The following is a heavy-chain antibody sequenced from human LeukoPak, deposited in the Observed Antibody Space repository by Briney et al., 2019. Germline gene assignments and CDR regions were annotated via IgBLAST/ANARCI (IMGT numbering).Heavy chain of an antibody. V-gene: IGHV4-38-2*02. J-gene: IGHJ4*02. CDR2: IYLSGST. Sequence: SETLSLTCTVSGYRIISGYYWGWIRQPPGKGLGWIGSIYLSGSTYYNPSLKSRVTISVDTSKNQFSLKLSSVTAADTAVYFCARVWVTTAFDYWGQGTLVTVSS. CDR1: GYRIISGYY. CDR3: ARVWVTTAFDY. D-gene: IGHD4-17*01.